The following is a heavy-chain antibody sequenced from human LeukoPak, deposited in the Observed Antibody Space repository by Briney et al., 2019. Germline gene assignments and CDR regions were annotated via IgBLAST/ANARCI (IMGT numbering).Heavy chain of an antibody. CDR3: AKSDTYYDFWSGTDYFDY. V-gene: IGHV3-7*03. CDR2: IKPDGSEK. J-gene: IGHJ4*02. D-gene: IGHD3-3*01. CDR1: GFTFSSHW. Sequence: WGSLRLSCAASGFTFSSHWMSWVRQAPGKGLEWVANIKPDGSEKYYVDSVKGRFTISRDNSKNTLYLQMNSLRAEDTAVYYCAKSDTYYDFWSGTDYFDYWGRGTLVTVSS.